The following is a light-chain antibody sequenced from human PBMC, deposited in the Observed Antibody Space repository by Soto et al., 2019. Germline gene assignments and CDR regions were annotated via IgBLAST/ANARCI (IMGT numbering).Light chain of an antibody. CDR1: SSNIGAGFD. J-gene: IGLJ1*01. CDR3: SSYTSSSTPYV. V-gene: IGLV1-40*01. CDR2: ANT. Sequence: QSVLTQPPSVSGAPGQRVIISCTGSSSNIGAGFDVHWYQQLPGTAPKLLIYANTNRPSGVPDRFSGSNSGTSASLTISGLQAEDEADYYCSSYTSSSTPYVFGTGTKLTVL.